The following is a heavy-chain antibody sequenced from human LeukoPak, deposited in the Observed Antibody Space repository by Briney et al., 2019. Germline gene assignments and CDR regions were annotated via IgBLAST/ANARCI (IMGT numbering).Heavy chain of an antibody. CDR2: IYYNGRT. J-gene: IGHJ3*02. CDR3: ARHPHYYASGIYAFDI. CDR1: GGSISTYY. V-gene: IGHV4-59*01. Sequence: PSETLSLTCTVSGGSISTYYWSWIRQPPGMGLEWIGYIYYNGRTSYNPSLKSRVTISLDPSKNQFSLKLSSVTAADTAVYYCARHPHYYASGIYAFDIWGQGSMVTVSS. D-gene: IGHD3-10*01.